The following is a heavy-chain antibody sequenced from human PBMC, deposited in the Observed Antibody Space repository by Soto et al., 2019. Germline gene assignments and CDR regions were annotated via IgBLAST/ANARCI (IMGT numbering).Heavy chain of an antibody. D-gene: IGHD3-10*01. CDR2: MNPNSGNT. J-gene: IGHJ6*02. V-gene: IGHV1-8*01. Sequence: GASVKVSCKASGYTFTSYDINWVRQATGQGLEWMGWMNPNSGNTGYAQKFQGRVTMTRNTSISTAYMELSSLRSEDTAVYYCARVTYYYGSGSYSYYYGMDVWGQGTTVTVSS. CDR3: ARVTYYYGSGSYSYYYGMDV. CDR1: GYTFTSYD.